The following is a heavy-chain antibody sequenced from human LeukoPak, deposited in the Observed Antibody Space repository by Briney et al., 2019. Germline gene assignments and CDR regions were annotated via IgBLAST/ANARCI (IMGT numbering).Heavy chain of an antibody. CDR1: GFTFSSYA. CDR2: ISSNGGST. J-gene: IGHJ3*02. D-gene: IGHD2-15*01. Sequence: GGSLRLSCAASGFTFSSYAMHWVRQAPGKGLEYVSAISSNGGSTYYANSVKGRFTISRDNSKNTLYLQMGSLRAEDMAVYYCARGYCSGGSCLIVAFDIWGQGTMVTVSS. CDR3: ARGYCSGGSCLIVAFDI. V-gene: IGHV3-64*01.